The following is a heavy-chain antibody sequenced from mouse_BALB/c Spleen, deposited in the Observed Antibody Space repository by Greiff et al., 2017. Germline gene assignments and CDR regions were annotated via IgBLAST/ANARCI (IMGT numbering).Heavy chain of an antibody. D-gene: IGHD2-10*02. Sequence: VQLQQSGAELMKPGALVKLSCKATGYTFRSYCIEWVKQRPGHGLEWIGEILPGSGSTNYNEKFKGKATLTADTSSNTAYMQLCSLTSVDSAVYYYARRYGNSSWFAYWGQGTLVTVSA. J-gene: IGHJ3*01. CDR3: ARRYGNSSWFAY. V-gene: IGHV1-9*01. CDR2: ILPGSGST. CDR1: GYTFRSYC.